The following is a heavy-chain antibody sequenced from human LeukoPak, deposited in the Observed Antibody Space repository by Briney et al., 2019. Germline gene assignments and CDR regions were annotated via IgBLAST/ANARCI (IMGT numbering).Heavy chain of an antibody. CDR3: ARDVGGYDTFDY. V-gene: IGHV4-4*07. J-gene: IGHJ4*02. D-gene: IGHD5-12*01. Sequence: WIGRIYTSGSTNYNPSLKSRVTMSVDASKNQFSLKLSSVTAADTAVYYCARDVGGYDTFDYWGQGTLVTVSS. CDR2: IYTSGST.